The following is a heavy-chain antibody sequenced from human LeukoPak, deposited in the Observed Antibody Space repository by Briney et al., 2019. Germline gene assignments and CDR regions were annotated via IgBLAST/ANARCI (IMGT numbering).Heavy chain of an antibody. CDR3: ARSGVEMATSSFDY. D-gene: IGHD5-12*01. CDR2: ISSSSSYI. V-gene: IGHV3-21*01. CDR1: GFTFSSYS. J-gene: IGHJ4*02. Sequence: GGSLRLSCAASGFTFSSYSMTWVRQAPGKGLEWVSSISSSSSYIYYADSVKGRFTISRDNAKNSLYLQMNSLRAEDTAVYYCARSGVEMATSSFDYWGQGTLVTVSS.